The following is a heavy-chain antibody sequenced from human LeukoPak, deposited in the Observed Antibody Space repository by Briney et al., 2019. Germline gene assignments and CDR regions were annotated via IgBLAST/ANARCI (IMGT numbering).Heavy chain of an antibody. V-gene: IGHV1-24*01. Sequence: GASVKVSCKVSGYTLTELSMHWVRQAPGKGLEWMGGFDPEDGETIYAQKFQGRVTMTEDTSTDTAYMELSSLRSEDTAVYYCATAAGYSSGWYRNWFDPWGQGTLVTVSS. CDR2: FDPEDGET. CDR3: ATAAGYSSGWYRNWFDP. J-gene: IGHJ5*02. CDR1: GYTLTELS. D-gene: IGHD6-19*01.